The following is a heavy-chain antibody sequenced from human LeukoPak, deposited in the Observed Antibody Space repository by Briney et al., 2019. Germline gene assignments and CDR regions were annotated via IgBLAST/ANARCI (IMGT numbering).Heavy chain of an antibody. J-gene: IGHJ4*02. Sequence: GGSLRLSCPASGFTFSSYAMSWVRQAPGKGLDWVSFISPSGDRTSNADSVEGRFTISRDNNRNTLYLQMNSLRDEDTGVYYCVIMHGYYDGSGFWVQWGQGTLVTVSS. V-gene: IGHV3-23*01. D-gene: IGHD3-22*01. CDR1: GFTFSSYA. CDR3: VIMHGYYDGSGFWVQ. CDR2: ISPSGDRT.